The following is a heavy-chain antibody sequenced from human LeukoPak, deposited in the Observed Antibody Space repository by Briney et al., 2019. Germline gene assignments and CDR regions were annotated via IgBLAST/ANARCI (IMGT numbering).Heavy chain of an antibody. D-gene: IGHD3-10*01. CDR3: PNRLGSGSYSLNYFDN. J-gene: IGHJ4*02. V-gene: IGHV5-51*01. CDR2: IYPGDSDT. CDR1: GYSFTSYW. Sequence: GESLKISCKGSGYSFTSYWIGWVRQMPGKGLEWMGIIYPGDSDTRYSPSFQGQVTISADKSISTAYLQWSSLKASDTARYSCPNRLGSGSYSLNYFDNWGQGPLVTVSS.